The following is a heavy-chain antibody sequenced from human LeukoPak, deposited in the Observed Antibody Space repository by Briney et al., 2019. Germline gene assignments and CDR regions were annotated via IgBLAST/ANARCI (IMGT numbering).Heavy chain of an antibody. CDR2: IHSSGSA. D-gene: IGHD3-22*01. CDR3: ARALISYYDSSSSESYFDY. Sequence: SETLSLTCSVSDGSISSGNYYWSWIRQHPGEGLEWIGYIHSSGSARYNPSLRSRVTISVDTSNNQFSLKLSSVTAADTAVYYCARALISYYDSSSSESYFDYWGQGTLVTVSS. CDR1: DGSISSGNYY. J-gene: IGHJ4*02. V-gene: IGHV4-31*03.